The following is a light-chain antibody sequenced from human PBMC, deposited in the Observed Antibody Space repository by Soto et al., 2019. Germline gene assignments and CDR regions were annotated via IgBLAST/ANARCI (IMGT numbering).Light chain of an antibody. CDR3: QQYDSFSVT. Sequence: DIQMTPSPSTLSASVGDTVTVTCRASQSVSGWLAWYQQKPGEAPKLLIYDVSALKRGVPPRFSGSGSGTEFTLTISSLQPEDFATYYCQQYDSFSVTFGQGTKVDIK. V-gene: IGKV1-5*01. CDR2: DVS. J-gene: IGKJ1*01. CDR1: QSVSGW.